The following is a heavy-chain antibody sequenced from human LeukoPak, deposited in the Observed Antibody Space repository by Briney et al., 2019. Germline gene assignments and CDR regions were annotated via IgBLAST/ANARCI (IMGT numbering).Heavy chain of an antibody. CDR1: GGSISSGSYY. Sequence: SETLSLTCTVSGGSISSGSYYWSWIRQPAGKGLEWIGRIYTSGSTNYNPSLKSRVTISVDTSKNQFSLTLSSVTAADTAVYYCARKAPYYSDGSGTLGTYYFDNWGQGTLVTVSS. J-gene: IGHJ4*02. CDR2: IYTSGST. CDR3: ARKAPYYSDGSGTLGTYYFDN. V-gene: IGHV4-61*02. D-gene: IGHD3-22*01.